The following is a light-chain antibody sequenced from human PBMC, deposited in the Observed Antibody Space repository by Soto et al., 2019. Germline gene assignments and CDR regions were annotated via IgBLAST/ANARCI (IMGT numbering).Light chain of an antibody. J-gene: IGKJ1*01. CDR2: GST. V-gene: IGKV3-15*01. Sequence: EIVMTQSPSTLSVSPWERSALSCMASHIVSMXLAFXXXXXXXXPVXXIHGSTXIATGIPARFSGSGSGTEFTLTISSLQSEDFAVYYCQQYNNWPRTFGQGTKVDIK. CDR3: QQYNNWPRT. CDR1: HIVSMX.